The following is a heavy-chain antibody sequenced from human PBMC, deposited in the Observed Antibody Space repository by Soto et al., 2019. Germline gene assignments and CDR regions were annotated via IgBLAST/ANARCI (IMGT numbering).Heavy chain of an antibody. CDR3: ARVRGYCTNGVCQDYYYGMDV. CDR1: GYTFTGYY. D-gene: IGHD2-8*01. J-gene: IGHJ6*02. V-gene: IGHV1-2*02. Sequence: GASVKVSCKASGYTFTGYYTHWVRQAPGQGLEWMGWINPNSGGTNYAQKFQGRVTMTRDTSISTAYMELSRLRSDDTAVYYCARVRGYCTNGVCQDYYYGMDVWGQGTTVTVSS. CDR2: INPNSGGT.